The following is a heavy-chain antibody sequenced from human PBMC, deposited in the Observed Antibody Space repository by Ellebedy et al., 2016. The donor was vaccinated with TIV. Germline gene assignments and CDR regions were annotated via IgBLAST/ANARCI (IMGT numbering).Heavy chain of an antibody. CDR3: ATLVLTDYDAFDV. CDR1: GYTLTELS. V-gene: IGHV1-24*01. J-gene: IGHJ3*01. D-gene: IGHD3-9*01. Sequence: AASVKVSCKVSGYTLTELSMHWVRQAPGKGLEWMGAFDPEDGQTIYAQKFQGRVTMSKDTSTDTAYMEVRSLRSEDTAVYYCATLVLTDYDAFDVWGQGTMVTVSS. CDR2: FDPEDGQT.